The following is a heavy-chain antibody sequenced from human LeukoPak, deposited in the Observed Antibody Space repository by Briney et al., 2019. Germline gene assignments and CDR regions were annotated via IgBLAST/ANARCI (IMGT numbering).Heavy chain of an antibody. CDR3: ARDLWPGIAADYYYYYGMDV. D-gene: IGHD6-13*01. J-gene: IGHJ6*04. V-gene: IGHV1-18*04. CDR2: ISAYNGNT. Sequence: ASVKVSCKASGYTFTSYGISWVRQAPGQGLEWMGWISAYNGNTNYAQRLQGRVTMTTDTSTSTAYMELRSLRSDDTAVYYCARDLWPGIAADYYYYYGMDVWGKGTTVTVSS. CDR1: GYTFTSYG.